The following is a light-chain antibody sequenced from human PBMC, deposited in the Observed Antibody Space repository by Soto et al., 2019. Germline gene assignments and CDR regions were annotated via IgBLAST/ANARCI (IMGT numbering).Light chain of an antibody. CDR2: DVS. CDR1: TSDVGRYNY. J-gene: IGLJ1*01. V-gene: IGLV2-14*03. CDR3: NSFTTSSTYV. Sequence: ALTQPASVSGSPGQSISISCPGPTSDVGRYNYVSWYQQHPGEAPKLMIYDVSYRPSWVSNRFSGSKSSITAFLTISGLQAEDEADYYCNSFTTSSTYVFGTGTKVTVL.